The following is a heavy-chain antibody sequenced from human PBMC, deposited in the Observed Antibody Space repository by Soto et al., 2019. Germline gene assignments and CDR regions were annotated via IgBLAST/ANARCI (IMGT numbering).Heavy chain of an antibody. CDR1: GYTFTSYG. CDR3: ARGAYCGGDCYYYFDY. D-gene: IGHD2-21*02. V-gene: IGHV1-18*01. J-gene: IGHJ4*02. Sequence: GASVKVSCKASGYTFTSYGISWVRQAPGQGLEWMGWISAYNGNTNYAQKLQGRVTMTTDTSTSTAYMELRSLRSDDTAVYYCARGAYCGGDCYYYFDYWGQGTLVTVSS. CDR2: ISAYNGNT.